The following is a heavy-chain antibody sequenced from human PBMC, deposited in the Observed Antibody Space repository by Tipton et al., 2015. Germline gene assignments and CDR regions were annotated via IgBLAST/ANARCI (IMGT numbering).Heavy chain of an antibody. D-gene: IGHD3-22*01. Sequence: TLSLTCNVSGGSISSYYWSWIGQPPGKGLEWFGFIYYSGSTNYNPSLKSRVTISVDTSKNQFSLKLNSVTAADTAVYYCARGGAGYYYDSVGYLSWGQGTLVTVSS. CDR1: GGSISSYY. J-gene: IGHJ5*02. CDR3: ARGGAGYYYDSVGYLS. V-gene: IGHV4-59*01. CDR2: IYYSGST.